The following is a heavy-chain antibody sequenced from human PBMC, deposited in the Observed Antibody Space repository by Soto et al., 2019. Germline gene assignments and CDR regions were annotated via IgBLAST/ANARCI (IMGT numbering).Heavy chain of an antibody. J-gene: IGHJ6*02. Sequence: GESLKISCKASGYSFTTYWIAWVRQMPGKGLEWMGIINPGDSDVRYSPSFQGQVTISADNSISTAYLQWSSLKASDTAMYYCARHEQFYYYYYGMDVWGQGTAVTVSS. CDR2: INPGDSDV. CDR3: ARHEQFYYYYYGMDV. D-gene: IGHD4-4*01. V-gene: IGHV5-51*01. CDR1: GYSFTTYW.